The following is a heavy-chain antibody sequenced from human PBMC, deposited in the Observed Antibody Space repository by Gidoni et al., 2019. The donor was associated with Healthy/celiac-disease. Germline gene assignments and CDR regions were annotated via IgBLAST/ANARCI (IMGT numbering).Heavy chain of an antibody. CDR1: GYTLTSYG. J-gene: IGHJ5*02. Sequence: QVQLVQSGAEVTKTGASVKVSCKASGYTLTSYGISWVRQAPGQGLEWMGWISAYNGNTNYAQKLQGRVTMTTDTSTSTAYMELRSLRSDDTAVYYCARGRLPRTGTTWFDPWGQGTLVTVSS. CDR3: ARGRLPRTGTTWFDP. D-gene: IGHD1-7*01. CDR2: ISAYNGNT. V-gene: IGHV1-18*01.